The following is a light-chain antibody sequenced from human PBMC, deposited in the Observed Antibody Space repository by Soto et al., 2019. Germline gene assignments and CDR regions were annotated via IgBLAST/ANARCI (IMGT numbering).Light chain of an antibody. CDR1: QSVSSY. V-gene: IGKV3-11*01. J-gene: IGKJ1*01. Sequence: EFPQSRTTLPFSLEESPTLSRRASQSVSSYLAWYQQKPGQGPRLLIYDASNRATGVSARFSGSGYGTDFTLTISSLEPDDFAVYYCHQRSSWPRGTFGQRTKVDI. CDR3: HQRSSWPRGT. CDR2: DAS.